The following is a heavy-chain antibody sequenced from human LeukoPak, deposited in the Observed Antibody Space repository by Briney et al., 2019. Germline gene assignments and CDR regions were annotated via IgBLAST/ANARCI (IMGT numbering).Heavy chain of an antibody. J-gene: IGHJ6*04. V-gene: IGHV3-30*04. CDR1: GFTFSSYA. CDR2: ISYDGSNK. D-gene: IGHD1-1*01. Sequence: PGRSLRLSCAASGFTFSSYAMHWVRQAPGKGLEWVAVISYDGSNKYYADSVKGRFTISRDNSKNTLYLQMNSLRAEDTAVYYCARDGGGKVQQTTNIMDVWGKGTTVTVSS. CDR3: ARDGGGKVQQTTNIMDV.